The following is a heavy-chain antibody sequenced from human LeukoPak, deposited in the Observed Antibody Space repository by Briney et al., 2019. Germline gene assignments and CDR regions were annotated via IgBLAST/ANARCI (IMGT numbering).Heavy chain of an antibody. CDR1: GGTFSSYA. Sequence: ASVKVSCKASGGTFSSYAISRVRQAPGQGLEWMGGIIPIFGTANYAQKFQGRVTITADESTSTAYMELSSLRSEDTAVYYCARSGNQGRDGYNWYAFDIWGQGTMVTVSS. J-gene: IGHJ3*02. CDR2: IIPIFGTA. D-gene: IGHD5-24*01. CDR3: ARSGNQGRDGYNWYAFDI. V-gene: IGHV1-69*13.